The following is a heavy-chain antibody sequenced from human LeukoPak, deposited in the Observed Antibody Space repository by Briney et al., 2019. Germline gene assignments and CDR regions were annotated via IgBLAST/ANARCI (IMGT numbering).Heavy chain of an antibody. CDR2: IYTSGST. Sequence: SETLSLTCTVSGGSISSSSYYWSWIRQPAGKGLEWIGRIYTSGSTNYNPSLKSRVTMSVDTSKNQFSLKLSSVTAADTAVYYCARALAIVGATYASNYYYYMDVWGKGTTVTVSS. J-gene: IGHJ6*03. V-gene: IGHV4-61*02. D-gene: IGHD1-26*01. CDR1: GGSISSSSYY. CDR3: ARALAIVGATYASNYYYYMDV.